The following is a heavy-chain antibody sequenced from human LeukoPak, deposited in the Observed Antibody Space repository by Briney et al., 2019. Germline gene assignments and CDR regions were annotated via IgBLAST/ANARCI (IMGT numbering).Heavy chain of an antibody. CDR2: ISYDGGNK. V-gene: IGHV3-30*18. CDR3: AKDPLNYGSGTYFDY. J-gene: IGHJ4*02. Sequence: GGSLRLSCAASGFTFSSYGMYWVRQAPGKGLEWVAVISYDGGNKYYADSVKGRFTISRDNSKNTLYLQMNSLRAEDMAVYYCAKDPLNYGSGTYFDYWGQGTLVTVSS. D-gene: IGHD3-10*01. CDR1: GFTFSSYG.